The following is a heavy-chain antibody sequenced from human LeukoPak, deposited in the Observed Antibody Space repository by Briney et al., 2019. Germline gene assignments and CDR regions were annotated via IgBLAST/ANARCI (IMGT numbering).Heavy chain of an antibody. D-gene: IGHD3-10*01. CDR1: GFTLSSYS. Sequence: GGSLRLSCAASGFTLSSYSMNWVRQAPGKGLEWVSSISSSSSYIYSADSLKGRFTISRDNAKNSLYLQMHSLRAEDTAVYYCARDLGSYPDYWGQGTLVTVSS. CDR2: ISSSSSYI. CDR3: ARDLGSYPDY. J-gene: IGHJ4*02. V-gene: IGHV3-21*01.